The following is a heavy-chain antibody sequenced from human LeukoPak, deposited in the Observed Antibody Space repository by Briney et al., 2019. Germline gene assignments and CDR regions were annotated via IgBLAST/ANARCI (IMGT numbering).Heavy chain of an antibody. CDR1: GFTFSSYW. Sequence: GGSLRLSSAASGFTFSSYWMSWVRQAPGKGLEWVANIKQDGSEKYYVDSVKGRFTISRDNAKNSLYLQMNSLRAEDTAVYYCARDSYDFWSGYYINYWGQGTLVTVSS. D-gene: IGHD3-3*01. J-gene: IGHJ4*02. CDR3: ARDSYDFWSGYYINY. V-gene: IGHV3-7*01. CDR2: IKQDGSEK.